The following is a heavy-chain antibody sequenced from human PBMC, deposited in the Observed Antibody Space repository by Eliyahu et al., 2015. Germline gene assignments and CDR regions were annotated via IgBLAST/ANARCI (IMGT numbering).Heavy chain of an antibody. D-gene: IGHD2-2*01. V-gene: IGHV4-34*01. CDR3: ARARVVVVPAAMRRNFGMDV. J-gene: IGHJ6*02. CDR2: INPSGST. Sequence: QVQLQQWGAGLLKPSETLSLTCAVYGGSFSXXXWSWXRXPPGKGLEWIGEINPSGSTNXNPSLKSRVTISVDTSKNQFSLKLSSVTAADTAVYYCARARVVVVPAAMRRNFGMDVWGQGTTVTVSS. CDR1: GGSFSXXX.